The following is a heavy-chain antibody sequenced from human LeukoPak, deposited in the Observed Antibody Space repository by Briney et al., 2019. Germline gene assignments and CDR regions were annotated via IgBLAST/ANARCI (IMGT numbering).Heavy chain of an antibody. CDR3: ARDNRAAAGNYWFDP. Sequence: SETLSLTCTVSGVPISSYYWSWIRPPPGKGLEWIGYIYYSGSTNYNPSLKSRVTISVDTSKNQFSLKLSSVTAADTAVYYCARDNRAAAGNYWFDPWGQGTLVTVSS. CDR1: GVPISSYY. D-gene: IGHD6-13*01. CDR2: IYYSGST. J-gene: IGHJ5*02. V-gene: IGHV4-59*01.